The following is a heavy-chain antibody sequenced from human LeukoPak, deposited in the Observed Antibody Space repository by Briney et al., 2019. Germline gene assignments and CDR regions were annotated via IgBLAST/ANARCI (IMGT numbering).Heavy chain of an antibody. Sequence: GGSLRLSCAASGFTFSNAWMSWVRQAPGKGLEWVGRIKSRTDGGTTEYAAPVKGRFAILRDDSENTLHLQMNSLKTEDTAVYYCTLHYYDSSGYYFGFSGSWGQGTLVTVSS. J-gene: IGHJ5*02. V-gene: IGHV3-15*01. CDR2: IKSRTDGGTT. D-gene: IGHD3-22*01. CDR3: TLHYYDSSGYYFGFSGS. CDR1: GFTFSNAW.